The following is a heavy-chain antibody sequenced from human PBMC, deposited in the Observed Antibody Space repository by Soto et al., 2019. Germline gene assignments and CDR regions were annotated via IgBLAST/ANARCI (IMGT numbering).Heavy chain of an antibody. CDR1: GYTFTGYY. J-gene: IGHJ6*02. V-gene: IGHV1-2*04. CDR3: ARDLGYYDILTGYPQKDYYYGMDV. D-gene: IGHD3-9*01. CDR2: INPNSGGT. Sequence: QVQLVQSGAEVKKPGASVKVSCKASGYTFTGYYMHWVRQAPGQGLEWMGWINPNSGGTNYAQKFQGWVTXARDTAISTAXXEXSXXRSDDTAVYYCARDLGYYDILTGYPQKDYYYGMDVWGQGTTVTVSS.